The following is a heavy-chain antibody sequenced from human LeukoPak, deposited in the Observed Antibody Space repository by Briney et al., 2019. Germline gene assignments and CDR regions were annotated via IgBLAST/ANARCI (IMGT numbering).Heavy chain of an antibody. Sequence: GGSLRLSCAASGFTFSTYAMSWVRQAPGEGLEWVSGISGSGGSTYYADSAKGRFTISRDNSKNTLYLQMNSLRAEDTAVFYCAKEGPGSYYYFDYWGQGALVTVSS. CDR2: ISGSGGST. CDR3: AKEGPGSYYYFDY. D-gene: IGHD1-26*01. J-gene: IGHJ4*02. CDR1: GFTFSTYA. V-gene: IGHV3-23*01.